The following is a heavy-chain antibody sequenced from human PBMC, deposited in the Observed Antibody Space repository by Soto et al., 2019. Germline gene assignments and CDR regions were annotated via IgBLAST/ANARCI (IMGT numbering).Heavy chain of an antibody. J-gene: IGHJ6*03. CDR3: AREGYCTNGVCYLGYYYYMDV. D-gene: IGHD2-8*01. V-gene: IGHV1-18*01. CDR1: GYTFTSYG. CDR2: ISAYNGNT. Sequence: ASVKVSCKASGYTFTSYGISWVRQAPGQGLEWMGWISAYNGNTNYAQKLQGRVTMTTDTSTSTAYMELRSLRSDDTAVYYCAREGYCTNGVCYLGYYYYMDVWGKGTTVTVSS.